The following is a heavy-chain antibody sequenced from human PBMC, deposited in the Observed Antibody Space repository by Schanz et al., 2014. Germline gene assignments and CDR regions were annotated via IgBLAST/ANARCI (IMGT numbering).Heavy chain of an antibody. J-gene: IGHJ4*02. CDR2: IGTAGDT. Sequence: EVQLLDSGGGLVQPGGSLRLSCAASGFSIRNHDMHWVRQATGAGLEWVSAIGTAGDTFYLDSVKGRFTISRDNSKNTLYLQMNTLRAEDTAVYYCARDRGYCSGGSCLTFDYWGQGTLVTVSS. D-gene: IGHD2-15*01. V-gene: IGHV3-13*04. CDR1: GFSIRNHD. CDR3: ARDRGYCSGGSCLTFDY.